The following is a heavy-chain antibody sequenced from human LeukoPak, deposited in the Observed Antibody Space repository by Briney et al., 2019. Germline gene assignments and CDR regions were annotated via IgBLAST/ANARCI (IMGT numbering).Heavy chain of an antibody. V-gene: IGHV4-34*01. J-gene: IGHJ4*02. CDR3: ARPGYYYDSSGYLY. CDR2: INHSGST. Sequence: SETLSLTCAFYGGSFSGYYWSWIRQPPGKGLECIGEINHSGSTNYNPPLKSRVTISVDTSKNQFSLKLSSVTAADTAVYYCARPGYYYDSSGYLYWGQGTLVTVSS. CDR1: GGSFSGYY. D-gene: IGHD3-22*01.